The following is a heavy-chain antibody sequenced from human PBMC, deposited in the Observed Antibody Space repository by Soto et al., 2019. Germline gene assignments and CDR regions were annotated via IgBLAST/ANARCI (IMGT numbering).Heavy chain of an antibody. CDR2: ISYDGSNK. CDR3: ARVLAGSYGDYVPYPFYFDY. D-gene: IGHD4-17*01. CDR1: GFTFNIYC. Sequence: QVQLVESGGGVVQPGRSLRLSCAASGFTFNIYCMHWVRQAPGKGLEWVAVISYDGSNKYYTGSVRGRFSISRDDYKNTLYLQMNSLRAEDTAVYYCARVLAGSYGDYVPYPFYFDYWGKGTMVTVSS. V-gene: IGHV3-30*03. J-gene: IGHJ4*02.